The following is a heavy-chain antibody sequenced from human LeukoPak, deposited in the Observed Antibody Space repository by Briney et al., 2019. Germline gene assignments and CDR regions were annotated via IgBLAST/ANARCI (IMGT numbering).Heavy chain of an antibody. CDR3: ARGWNGGSLNWFDP. V-gene: IGHV1-2*02. J-gene: IGHJ5*02. CDR2: INPNSGGT. CDR1: GYTFSGYY. Sequence: ASVKVSCKASGYTFSGYYLHWVRQAPGQGLEWMGWINPNSGGTNSAQKFQGRVTMTRDTSISAAYMQLSSLRSDDTAVYYCARGWNGGSLNWFDPWGQGTLVAVSS. D-gene: IGHD1-26*01.